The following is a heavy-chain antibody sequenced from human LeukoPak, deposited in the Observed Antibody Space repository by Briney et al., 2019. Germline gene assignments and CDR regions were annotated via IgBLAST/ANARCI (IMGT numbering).Heavy chain of an antibody. CDR1: GFTFSDSY. V-gene: IGHV3-11*01. D-gene: IGHD3-10*01. CDR2: ISSSGNTI. J-gene: IGHJ4*02. Sequence: GGSLRLSCAASGFTFSDSYMSWIRQAPGRGLEWVSRISSSGNTIYYADSVKGRFTISRDNAKNSLYLQMNSLRAEDTAVYYCADLHYYASRYWGQGTLVTVSS. CDR3: ADLHYYASRY.